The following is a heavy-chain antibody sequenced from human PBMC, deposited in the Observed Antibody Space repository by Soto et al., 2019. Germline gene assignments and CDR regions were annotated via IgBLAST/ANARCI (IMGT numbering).Heavy chain of an antibody. J-gene: IGHJ6*02. Sequence: GGSLRLSCAASGFTFDDYTMHWVRQAPGKGLEWVSFISWDGGSTYYADSVKGRFTISRDNSKNSLYLQMNVLRTEDTALYYCARTAPITYYYGMDVWGQGTTVTVSS. CDR2: ISWDGGST. D-gene: IGHD5-12*01. CDR1: GFTFDDYT. V-gene: IGHV3-43*01. CDR3: ARTAPITYYYGMDV.